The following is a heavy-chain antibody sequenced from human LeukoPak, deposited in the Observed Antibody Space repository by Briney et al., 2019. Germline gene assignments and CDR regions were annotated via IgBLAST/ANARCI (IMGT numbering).Heavy chain of an antibody. CDR2: TNSDGSRT. V-gene: IGHV3-74*01. CDR1: GFTFSTYW. J-gene: IGHJ4*02. CDR3: ARQGRVDY. Sequence: LSGGSLRLSCAASGFTFSTYWMHWVRQAPGKGLVWVSRTNSDGSRTDYADSVKGRFTISRDNAENTLYLQMNSLRVEDTAVYYCARQGRVDYWGQGTLVTVSS.